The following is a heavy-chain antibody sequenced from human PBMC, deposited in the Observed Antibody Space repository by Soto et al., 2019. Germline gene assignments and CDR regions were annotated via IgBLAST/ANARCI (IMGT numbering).Heavy chain of an antibody. Sequence: QVQLVQSGAEVKKPGSSVKVSCKASGGTFSRLTISWVRQAPGQGLEWMGRIMSVLGTTNYAQKFQGRITVTADESTSTAYIELSGLRSEHTAMFYCASHQYCGGDCYDDFDIWGQATMVTVSP. D-gene: IGHD2-21*02. J-gene: IGHJ3*02. CDR2: IMSVLGTT. CDR1: GGTFSRLT. V-gene: IGHV1-69*08. CDR3: ASHQYCGGDCYDDFDI.